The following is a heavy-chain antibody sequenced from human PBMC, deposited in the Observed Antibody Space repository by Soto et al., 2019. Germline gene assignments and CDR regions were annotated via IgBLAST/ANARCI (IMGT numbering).Heavy chain of an antibody. D-gene: IGHD1-1*01. V-gene: IGHV4-31*03. CDR3: ARDKQLEDYYYGMDV. Sequence: QVQLQESGPGLVKSSQTLSLTCTVSGGSFSSGGYYWSWVRQHPGKGLEWIGYIYYSGTAFYNPSLRSRVTISVGTSKRQFSLRLSSVTAADTAVYYCARDKQLEDYYYGMDVWGQGTTVTVSS. J-gene: IGHJ6*02. CDR1: GGSFSSGGYY. CDR2: IYYSGTA.